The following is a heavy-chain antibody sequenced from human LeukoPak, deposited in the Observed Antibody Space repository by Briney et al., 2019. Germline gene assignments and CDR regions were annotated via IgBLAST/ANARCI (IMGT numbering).Heavy chain of an antibody. CDR2: IYYSGST. CDR3: ASIATDDAFEI. J-gene: IGHJ3*02. D-gene: IGHD2-15*01. CDR1: GGSISSGSYS. Sequence: SETLSLTCAVSGGSISSGSYSWSWIRQPPGKGLEWIGNIYYSGSTFYNASLKSRVTISIDTSKNQFSLRLSSVTAADTAVYYCASIATDDAFEIWGQGTMVIVSS. V-gene: IGHV4-30-4*07.